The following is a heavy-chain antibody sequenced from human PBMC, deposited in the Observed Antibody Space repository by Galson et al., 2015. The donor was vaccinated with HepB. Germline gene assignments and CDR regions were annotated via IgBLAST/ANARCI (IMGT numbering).Heavy chain of an antibody. J-gene: IGHJ3*02. V-gene: IGHV3-20*04. CDR1: GFTFDDYA. D-gene: IGHD1-26*01. CDR2: INWNGGST. Sequence: SLRLSCAASGFTFDDYALSWVRQPPGKGLEWVSGINWNGGSTEYGYADSVRGRFIISRDNARNSLYLQMNSLRVEDTAFYYCVRDGAYYGAFDIWGQGTMVTVSS. CDR3: VRDGAYYGAFDI.